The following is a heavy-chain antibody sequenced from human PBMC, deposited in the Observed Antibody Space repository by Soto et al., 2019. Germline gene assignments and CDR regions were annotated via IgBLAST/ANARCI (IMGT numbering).Heavy chain of an antibody. V-gene: IGHV4-31*03. D-gene: IGHD4-17*01. Sequence: SETLSLTCTVSGGSISSGGYYWSWIRQHPGKGLEWIGYIYYSGSTYYNPSLKSRVTISVDTSKNQFSLKLSSVTAADTAVYYCARFRSDRLRSFDYWGQGTLVTVSS. CDR3: ARFRSDRLRSFDY. CDR2: IYYSGST. J-gene: IGHJ4*02. CDR1: GGSISSGGYY.